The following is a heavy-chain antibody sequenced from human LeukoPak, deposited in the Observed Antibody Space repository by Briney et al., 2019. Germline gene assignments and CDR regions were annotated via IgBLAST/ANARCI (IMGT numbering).Heavy chain of an antibody. J-gene: IGHJ5*02. D-gene: IGHD1-26*01. V-gene: IGHV4-34*01. CDR2: INPSGST. CDR1: GGSFSGYY. Sequence: SETLALTCAVYGGSFSGYYWSWIRQPPGKGLEWIGEINPSGSTNYNPSLKSRVTISVDTSKNQFSLKLSSVTAADTAVYYCARGLGRSYLLLNWFDPWGQGTLVTVSS. CDR3: ARGLGRSYLLLNWFDP.